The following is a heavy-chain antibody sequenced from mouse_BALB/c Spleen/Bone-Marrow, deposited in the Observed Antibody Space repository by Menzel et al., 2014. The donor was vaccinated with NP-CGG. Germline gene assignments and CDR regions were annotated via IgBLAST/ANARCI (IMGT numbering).Heavy chain of an antibody. Sequence: DVHLVESGGGLVQPGGSMKLSCVASGFSFSSYWMSWVRQSPEKGLEWVAEIGLKSDNSETHYAESVKGKFTISRDDSKIRLDLEMNSLRTEDTGIYYCRAITMAIEYWGQGTSVTVSS. J-gene: IGHJ4*01. CDR3: RAITMAIEY. V-gene: IGHV6-3*01. CDR2: IGLKSDNSET. D-gene: IGHD2-4*01. CDR1: GFSFSSYW.